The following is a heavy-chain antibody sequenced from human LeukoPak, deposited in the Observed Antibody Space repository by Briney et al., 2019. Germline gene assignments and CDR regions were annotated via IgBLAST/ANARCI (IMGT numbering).Heavy chain of an antibody. D-gene: IGHD5-24*01. Sequence: SETLSLTCTVSGGSISWTSYYWGWIRQPPGKGLELIGSFYYNGSTYYSPSLKSRATISAETSKNQFSLKLSSVTAADTVVFYCARHGMATIINWGQGTLVTVSS. CDR3: ARHGMATIIN. CDR2: FYYNGST. J-gene: IGHJ4*02. CDR1: GGSISWTSYY. V-gene: IGHV4-39*01.